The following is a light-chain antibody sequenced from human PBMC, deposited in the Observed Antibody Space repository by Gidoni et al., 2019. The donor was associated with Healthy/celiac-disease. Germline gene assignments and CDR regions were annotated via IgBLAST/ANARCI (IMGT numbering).Light chain of an antibody. V-gene: IGKV1-39*01. CDR3: QQSYSTLWT. CDR2: AAS. CDR1: QSISSY. J-gene: IGKJ1*01. Sequence: DIQMTQSPSSLSASVGDSVTITCRASQSISSYLNWYQQKPVKAPKLLIYAASSLQSGVPSRFSGSGSGTDFTLTISSLQPEDFATYYCQQSYSTLWTFGQGTKVEIK.